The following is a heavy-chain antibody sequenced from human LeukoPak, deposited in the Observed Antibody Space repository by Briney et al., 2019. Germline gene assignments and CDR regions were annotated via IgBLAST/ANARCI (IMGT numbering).Heavy chain of an antibody. J-gene: IGHJ4*02. D-gene: IGHD6-13*01. CDR3: ARGIAAAGTIDD. CDR2: ISYDGSNK. Sequence: GGSLRLSCAASGFTFSSYDIHWVRQAPGKGLEWVAVISYDGSNKYYADSVKGRFTISRDNSKNTLYLQMNSLRAEDTAVYYCARGIAAAGTIDDWGQGTLVTVSS. CDR1: GFTFSSYD. V-gene: IGHV3-30*19.